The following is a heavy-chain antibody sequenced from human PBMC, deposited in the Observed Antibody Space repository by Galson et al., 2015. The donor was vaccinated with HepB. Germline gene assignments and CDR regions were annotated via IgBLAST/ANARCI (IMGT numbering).Heavy chain of an antibody. CDR3: AKGFYQLLLGGMDV. CDR1: GFTFSSYG. D-gene: IGHD2-2*01. CDR2: ISYDGSNK. Sequence: SLRLSCAASGFTFSSYGMHWVRQAPGKGLEWVAVISYDGSNKYYADSVKGRFTISRDNSKNTLYLQMNSLRAEDTAVYYCAKGFYQLLLGGMDVWGQGTTVTVSS. J-gene: IGHJ6*02. V-gene: IGHV3-30*18.